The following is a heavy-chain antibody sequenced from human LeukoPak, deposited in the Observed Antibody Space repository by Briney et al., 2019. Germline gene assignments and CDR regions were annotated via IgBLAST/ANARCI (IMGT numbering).Heavy chain of an antibody. D-gene: IGHD6-13*01. CDR1: GFNFANHA. V-gene: IGHV3-23*01. J-gene: IGHJ4*02. CDR2: ISGGGDIT. Sequence: GGSLRLSCAASGFNFANHAMSWVRQTPGKGLEWVSAISGGGDITYYADSVTGRFTISRDSSKNTLYLQMNSLTAEDTAVYYCVKASTSSWPYYFDYWGQGTLVTVSS. CDR3: VKASTSSWPYYFDY.